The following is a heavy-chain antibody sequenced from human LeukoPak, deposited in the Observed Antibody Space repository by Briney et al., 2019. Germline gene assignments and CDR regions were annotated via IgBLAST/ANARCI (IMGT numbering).Heavy chain of an antibody. CDR3: ARDIPRGSGYYFDY. CDR2: VSSSSSYI. V-gene: IGHV3-21*01. CDR1: GFSFGSYS. D-gene: IGHD3-22*01. Sequence: SGGSLRLSCAASGFSFGSYSMNWVRQALGKGLEWVSSVSSSSSYISYADSVKGRFTISRDNAKKSLYLQMNSLRAEDTAVYYCARDIPRGSGYYFDYWGQGTLVTVSS. J-gene: IGHJ4*02.